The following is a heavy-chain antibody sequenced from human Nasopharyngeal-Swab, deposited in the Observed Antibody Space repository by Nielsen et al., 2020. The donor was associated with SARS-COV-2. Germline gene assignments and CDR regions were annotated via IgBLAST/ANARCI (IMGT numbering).Heavy chain of an antibody. V-gene: IGHV4-4*07. Sequence: SETLSLTCTVSGGYISTYYWTWIRQPAGKGLEWIGRIYISGSTNYNPSLNSRLTMSVDTSKNQFSLKLSSVTAADTAAYYCAREKGSSLGSYYYGMDVWGQGTTVTVSS. CDR2: IYISGST. D-gene: IGHD6-13*01. J-gene: IGHJ6*02. CDR1: GGYISTYY. CDR3: AREKGSSLGSYYYGMDV.